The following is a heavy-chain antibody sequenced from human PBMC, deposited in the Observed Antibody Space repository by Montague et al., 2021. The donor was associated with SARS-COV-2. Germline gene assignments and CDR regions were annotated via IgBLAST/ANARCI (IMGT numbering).Heavy chain of an antibody. CDR2: IYYSGST. Sequence: SETLSLTCTVSGGSISSYYWSWIRQPPGKGLEWIGYIYYSGSTNYNPSLKSRVTISVDTSKNQFSLKLSSVTAADTAVYYCAREGHIAARTADYYGMDVWGQGTTVTVSS. D-gene: IGHD6-6*01. V-gene: IGHV4-59*01. J-gene: IGHJ6*02. CDR1: GGSISSYY. CDR3: AREGHIAARTADYYGMDV.